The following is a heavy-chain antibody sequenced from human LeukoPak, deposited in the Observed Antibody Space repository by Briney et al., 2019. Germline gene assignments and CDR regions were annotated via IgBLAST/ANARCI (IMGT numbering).Heavy chain of an antibody. D-gene: IGHD3-3*01. CDR2: ISYDGSNK. V-gene: IGHV3-30*04. Sequence: GGSLRLSCAASGFTFSSYAMHWVRQAPGKGLEWVAVISYDGSNKYYADSVKGRFTISRDNSKNTLYLQMNSLRAEDTAVYYCAKAGGDFWSGLYYFDYWGQGTLVTVSS. CDR1: GFTFSSYA. CDR3: AKAGGDFWSGLYYFDY. J-gene: IGHJ4*02.